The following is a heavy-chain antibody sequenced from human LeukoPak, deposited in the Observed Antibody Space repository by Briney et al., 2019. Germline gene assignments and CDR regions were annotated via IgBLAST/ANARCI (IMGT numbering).Heavy chain of an antibody. J-gene: IGHJ6*02. Sequence: PGGSLRLSCAASGFTFSSYAMSWVRQAPGKGLEWVSAISGSGGSTYYADSVKGRFTISRDNSDNTLYLQMNSLRADDTAVYYCAKPTIWTSRHGMDVWGQGTTVTVSS. CDR2: ISGSGGST. CDR3: AKPTIWTSRHGMDV. D-gene: IGHD3-9*01. CDR1: GFTFSSYA. V-gene: IGHV3-23*01.